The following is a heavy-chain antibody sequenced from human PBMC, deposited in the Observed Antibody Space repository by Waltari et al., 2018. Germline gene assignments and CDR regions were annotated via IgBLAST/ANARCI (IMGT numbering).Heavy chain of an antibody. Sequence: QVQVQEPGPGLVNASETLSLNCRVSGGSVTSVSYYWTWIRRPPGKGLEWIGYIYIGWTIKYHPSLKSRVTMSLDTSKNEVSLRLSSVTADDTAVYYCARAVGSGDFYYMDVWGNGTTVTVSS. CDR2: IYIGWTI. J-gene: IGHJ6*03. D-gene: IGHD2-2*01. V-gene: IGHV4-61*01. CDR3: ARAVGSGDFYYMDV. CDR1: GGSVTSVSYY.